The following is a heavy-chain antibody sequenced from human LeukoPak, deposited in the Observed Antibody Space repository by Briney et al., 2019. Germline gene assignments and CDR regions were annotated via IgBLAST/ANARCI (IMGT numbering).Heavy chain of an antibody. D-gene: IGHD1-1*01. CDR3: ATDDVTTGTKTALGY. CDR1: GFTFTSSA. J-gene: IGHJ4*02. V-gene: IGHV1-58*01. CDR2: IVVGSGNT. Sequence: SVKVSCKASGFTFTSSAVQWVRQARGQGLEWRGWIVVGSGNTNYAQKFQERVTINRDMSTSTAYMELSSLRSEDTAVYYCATDDVTTGTKTALGYWGQGTLVTVSS.